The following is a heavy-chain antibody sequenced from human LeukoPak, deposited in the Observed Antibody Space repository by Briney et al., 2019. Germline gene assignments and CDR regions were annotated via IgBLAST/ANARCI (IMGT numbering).Heavy chain of an antibody. CDR3: AREGDGYNSGGGFDY. Sequence: SETLSLTCAVSGGSISSSNWWSWVRQPPGKGLEWIGEIYHSGSTNYNPSLKSRVTISVDKSKNQFSLKLSSVTAADTAVYYCAREGDGYNSGGGFDYWGQGTLVTVSS. J-gene: IGHJ4*02. CDR2: IYHSGST. V-gene: IGHV4-4*02. D-gene: IGHD5-24*01. CDR1: GGSISSSNW.